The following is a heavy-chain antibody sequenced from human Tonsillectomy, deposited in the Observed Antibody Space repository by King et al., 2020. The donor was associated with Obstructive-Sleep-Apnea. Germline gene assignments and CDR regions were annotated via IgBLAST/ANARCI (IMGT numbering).Heavy chain of an antibody. V-gene: IGHV4-4*02. J-gene: IGHJ4*02. D-gene: IGHD6-19*01. CDR1: GGSISSSNW. Sequence: VQLQESGPGLVKPSGTLSLTCAVSGGSISSSNWWSWVRQPPGKGLEWIGEIYHSGSTHYKPSLKIRVTISVDKSKNQFSLKLSAVTAADTAVYYCARRPGIAVAGDDYWGQGTLVTVSS. CDR3: ARRPGIAVAGDDY. CDR2: IYHSGST.